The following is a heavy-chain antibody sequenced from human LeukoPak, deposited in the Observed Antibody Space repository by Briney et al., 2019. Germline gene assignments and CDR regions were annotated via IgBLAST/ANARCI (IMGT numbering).Heavy chain of an antibody. CDR2: IYSDGST. J-gene: IGHJ4*02. Sequence: GGSLRLSCAASGFTFSSYAMSWGRQAPGKGLEWGSVIYSDGSTYYADSVKGRFTISRDNSKNTLYLQMNSLRAEDTAVYYCARERAYYYDSSGYYYPNYFDYWGQGTLVTVSS. CDR3: ARERAYYYDSSGYYYPNYFDY. V-gene: IGHV3-66*02. D-gene: IGHD3-22*01. CDR1: GFTFSSYA.